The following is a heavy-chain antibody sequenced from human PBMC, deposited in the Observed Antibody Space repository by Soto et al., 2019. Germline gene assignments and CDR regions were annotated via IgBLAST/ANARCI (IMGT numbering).Heavy chain of an antibody. CDR3: ARGVAVAGMYFDY. Sequence: WVANIKQDGSEKYYVDSVKGRFTISRDYAKNSLYLQMNSLRAEDTAVYYCARGVAVAGMYFDYWGQGTLVTVSS. J-gene: IGHJ4*02. D-gene: IGHD6-19*01. CDR2: IKQDGSEK. V-gene: IGHV3-7*01.